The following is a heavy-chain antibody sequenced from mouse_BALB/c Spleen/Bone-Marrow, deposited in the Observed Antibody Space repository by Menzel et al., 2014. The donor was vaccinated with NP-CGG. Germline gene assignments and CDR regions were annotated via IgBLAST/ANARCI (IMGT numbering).Heavy chain of an antibody. D-gene: IGHD2-3*01. CDR3: ARGRWYY. J-gene: IGHJ2*01. CDR1: GNTFTDYT. V-gene: IGHV1-22*01. CDR2: VNPNIGGT. Sequence: EVQLQQSGPELVKPGASVKISCKTSGNTFTDYTLHWVKQSQGKSLEWIGGVNPNIGGTSYNQKFKGKASLTVNKSSTTAYMELRSLTSEDSAVYYCARGRWYYWGQGTTLTVSS.